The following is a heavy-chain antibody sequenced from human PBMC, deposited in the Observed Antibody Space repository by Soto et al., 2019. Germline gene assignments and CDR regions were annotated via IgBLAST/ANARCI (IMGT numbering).Heavy chain of an antibody. CDR2: ISGSGGST. CDR3: ANHIDVTYGAYLWYFDY. J-gene: IGHJ4*02. Sequence: EVQLLESGGGLVQPGGSLRLSCAASGFTFSSYAMSWVRQAPGKGLEWVSAISGSGGSTYCADSVKGRFPISRDNSKNPLDLQMHRLSAEDTAVYYCANHIDVTYGAYLWYFDYWGQGTLVSVSS. CDR1: GFTFSSYA. D-gene: IGHD4-17*01. V-gene: IGHV3-23*01.